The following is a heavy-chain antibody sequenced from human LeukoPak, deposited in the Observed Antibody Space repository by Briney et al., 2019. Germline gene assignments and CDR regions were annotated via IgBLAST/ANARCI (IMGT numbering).Heavy chain of an antibody. V-gene: IGHV3-11*01. D-gene: IGHD3-3*01. J-gene: IGHJ4*02. CDR2: ISDSGTSI. CDR3: ARRFRYHDAWISYYHFDY. Sequence: PGGSLRLSCAGSGFTFSDSYMSWICQAPGKGLEWVSYISDSGTSIYYAESVKGRFTISRDNAKNSLYLQMNSVRAEDTAVYYCARRFRYHDAWISYYHFDYWGQGTLVTVSS. CDR1: GFTFSDSY.